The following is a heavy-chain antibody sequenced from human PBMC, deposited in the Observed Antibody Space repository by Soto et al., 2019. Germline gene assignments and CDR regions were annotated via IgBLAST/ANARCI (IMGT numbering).Heavy chain of an antibody. Sequence: SETLSLTCSVSTYSISSGFFWGWIRQPPGRGLEWIGSIFHTGDTYYNPSLKSRITMSVDTSRNQFSLKLTSLTAADTAVYYCARDTNSLDPWGQGTLVTVSS. J-gene: IGHJ5*02. V-gene: IGHV4-38-2*02. CDR3: ARDTNSLDP. CDR2: IFHTGDT. D-gene: IGHD1-1*01. CDR1: TYSISSGFF.